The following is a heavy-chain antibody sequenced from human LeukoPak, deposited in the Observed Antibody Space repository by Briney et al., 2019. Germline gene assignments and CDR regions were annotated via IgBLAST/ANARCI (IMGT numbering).Heavy chain of an antibody. CDR2: INPHSGAT. J-gene: IGHJ4*02. CDR3: ARVDYDFWSGDY. D-gene: IGHD3-3*01. Sequence: ASVKVSCKPSGYTFTGYYMHWVRQAPGQGLELMGSINPHSGATNYAQKFQGRVTMTRDTSISTAYMELSRLRSDDTAVYYCARVDYDFWSGDYWGQGTLVTVSS. CDR1: GYTFTGYY. V-gene: IGHV1-2*02.